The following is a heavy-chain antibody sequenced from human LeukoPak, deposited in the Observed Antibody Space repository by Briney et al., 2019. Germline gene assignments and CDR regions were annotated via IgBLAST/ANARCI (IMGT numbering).Heavy chain of an antibody. CDR2: IYSGGST. CDR3: ARATYGGNSRWFDP. CDR1: GFTVSSIY. D-gene: IGHD4-23*01. Sequence: GGSLRLSCAASGFTVSSIYMSWVRQAPGKGLEWVSVIYSGGSTYYADSVKGRFTISRDNSKNTLYLQMNSLRAEDTAVYYCARATYGGNSRWFDPWGQGTLVTVSS. V-gene: IGHV3-66*01. J-gene: IGHJ5*02.